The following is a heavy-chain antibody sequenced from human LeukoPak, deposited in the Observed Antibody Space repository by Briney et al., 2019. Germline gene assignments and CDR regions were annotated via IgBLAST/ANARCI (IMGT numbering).Heavy chain of an antibody. Sequence: PGESLRLSCAASGFTFSTYEMNWVRQAPGKGLEWVSYISSSGSIIHYADSVKGRFTIYRDNAKNSLYLQMNSLRAEDTAVYYCARDGDDYDDVEYSQHWGQGTLVSVSS. J-gene: IGHJ1*01. V-gene: IGHV3-48*03. CDR1: GFTFSTYE. CDR3: ARDGDDYDDVEYSQH. CDR2: ISSSGSII. D-gene: IGHD5-24*01.